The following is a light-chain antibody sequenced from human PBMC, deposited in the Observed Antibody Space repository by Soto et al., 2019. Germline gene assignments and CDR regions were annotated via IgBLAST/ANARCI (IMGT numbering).Light chain of an antibody. CDR1: QDISNY. J-gene: IGKJ4*01. Sequence: TQSPSSLSASVGDRVTITCQASQDISNYLNWYQQKPGKAPKLLIYDASNLETGVPSRFSGSGSGTDFTFTISSLQPEDIATYYCQQYDNLPRAFGGGTKVDIK. CDR3: QQYDNLPRA. V-gene: IGKV1-33*01. CDR2: DAS.